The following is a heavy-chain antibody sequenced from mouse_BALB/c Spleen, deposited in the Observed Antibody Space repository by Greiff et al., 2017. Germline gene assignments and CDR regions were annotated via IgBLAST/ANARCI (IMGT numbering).Heavy chain of an antibody. D-gene: IGHD1-1*01. J-gene: IGHJ4*01. Sequence: QVQLQQPGAELVKPGASVKLSCKASGYTFTSSWMHWAKQRPGQGLEWIGEIHPNSGNTNYNEKFKGKATLTVDTSSSTAYVDLSSLTSEDSAVYYCARTVIYYYEDYAMDYWGQGTSVTVSS. CDR1: GYTFTSSW. CDR2: IHPNSGNT. CDR3: ARTVIYYYEDYAMDY. V-gene: IGHV1S130*01.